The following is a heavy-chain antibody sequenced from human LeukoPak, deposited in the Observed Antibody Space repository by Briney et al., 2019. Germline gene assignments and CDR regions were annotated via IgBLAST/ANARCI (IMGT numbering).Heavy chain of an antibody. V-gene: IGHV4-59*01. J-gene: IGHJ4*02. CDR1: GGSISSYY. Sequence: SETLSLTCTVSGGSISSYYWSWIRQPPGKGLEWIRYIYYSGSTIYNPSLKSRVTISVDTSKNQFSLKLSSVTAADTAVYYCARTGPMTTEGYFDYWGQGTLVTVSS. CDR2: IYYSGST. CDR3: ARTGPMTTEGYFDY. D-gene: IGHD4-17*01.